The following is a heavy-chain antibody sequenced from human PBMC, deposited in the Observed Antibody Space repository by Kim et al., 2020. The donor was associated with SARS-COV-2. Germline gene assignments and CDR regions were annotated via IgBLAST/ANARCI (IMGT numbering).Heavy chain of an antibody. CDR2: INDNGAFT. D-gene: IGHD3-10*01. CDR3: GKDVVDRGVVD. V-gene: IGHV3-23*01. CDR1: GFTFRSCS. Sequence: GGSLRLSCTASGFTFRSCSMSWVRQTPGKGLEWVAAINDNGAFTSYAASVKGRFTISRDNAKATLYLQMNSLRAEDTGLYICGKDVVDRGVVDWGQGTLVTVS. J-gene: IGHJ4*01.